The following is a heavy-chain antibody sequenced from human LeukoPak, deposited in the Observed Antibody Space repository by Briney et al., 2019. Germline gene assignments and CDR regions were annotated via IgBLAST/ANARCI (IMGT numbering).Heavy chain of an antibody. V-gene: IGHV4-39*07. CDR1: GGSVSRSLYY. J-gene: IGHJ4*01. CDR3: VRASKWLRFGYFDY. CDR2: IHYSGST. D-gene: IGHD5-12*01. Sequence: SETLSLTCTVSGGSVSRSLYYWGWFRQPPGKGLEWIESIHYSGSTYYNPSLKSRVTISVDTSKTQFSLKLSSVTAADTAVYYCVRASKWLRFGYFDYWGHGTLVTVSS.